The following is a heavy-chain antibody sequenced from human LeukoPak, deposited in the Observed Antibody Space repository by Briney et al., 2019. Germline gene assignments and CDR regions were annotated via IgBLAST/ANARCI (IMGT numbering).Heavy chain of an antibody. Sequence: WGSLRLSCAASGFTFSNYYMSWIGQAPGKGLVWVSYISSRSSNKEYADSVKGRFTISRDNSKNSLFLQMDSLRAEDSAIYYCAREGWDLNALDIWGQGTMVTVSP. D-gene: IGHD1-26*01. J-gene: IGHJ3*02. CDR1: GFTFSNYY. CDR3: AREGWDLNALDI. V-gene: IGHV3-11*04. CDR2: ISSRSSNK.